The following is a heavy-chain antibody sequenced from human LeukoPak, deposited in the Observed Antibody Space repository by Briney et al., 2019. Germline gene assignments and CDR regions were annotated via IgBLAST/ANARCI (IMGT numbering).Heavy chain of an antibody. CDR2: IYYSGST. V-gene: IGHV4-39*01. J-gene: IGHJ4*02. D-gene: IGHD6-19*01. CDR3: ARSLKISSGWFHNFDY. Sequence: SETLSLTCTVSGGYISSSSTYYWGWIRQPPGKGLEWIGGIYYSGSTYYNPSLKSRVTISVDTSKNQFSLKVTSVSAADTAVYYCARSLKISSGWFHNFDYWGQGTLVTVSS. CDR1: GGYISSSSTYY.